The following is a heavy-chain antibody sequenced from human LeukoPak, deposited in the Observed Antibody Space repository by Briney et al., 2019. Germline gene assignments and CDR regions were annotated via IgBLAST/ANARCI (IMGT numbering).Heavy chain of an antibody. V-gene: IGHV3-7*04. CDR3: TRVPTSGQSSA. J-gene: IGHJ5*02. Sequence: GGSLRLSCVASGFTFSNFWMSWVRQGPGKGLEWVASIKADGSDKRYLGSVTGRFTISRDNAKESVYLQMNSLRAEDVGVYYCTRVPTSGQSSAWGQGTLVTVAS. D-gene: IGHD3-22*01. CDR2: IKADGSDK. CDR1: GFTFSNFW.